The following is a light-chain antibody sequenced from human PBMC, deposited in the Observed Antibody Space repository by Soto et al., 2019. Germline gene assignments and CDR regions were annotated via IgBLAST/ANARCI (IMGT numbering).Light chain of an antibody. CDR3: RSYTSSTTLI. Sequence: QSALTQPASVSGSPGQSITISCRGTSSDVGGYNYVSWYQQHPGKAPKLMMYEVSNRPSGVSNRFSGSKSGNTASLTISGLQAEDEADYYCRSYTSSTTLIFGGGTKLTVL. CDR2: EVS. CDR1: SSDVGGYNY. V-gene: IGLV2-14*01. J-gene: IGLJ2*01.